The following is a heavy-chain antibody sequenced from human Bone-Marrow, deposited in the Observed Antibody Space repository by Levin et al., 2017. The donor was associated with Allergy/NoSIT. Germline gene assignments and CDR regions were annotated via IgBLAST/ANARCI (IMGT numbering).Heavy chain of an antibody. D-gene: IGHD6-6*01. Sequence: SETLSLTCTVSGGSIYSSHWWTWVRQPPGKGLEWIGEMYHSGHSQYNPSLQSRVTISVDKAKNQFSLNLTSMTAADTAVYFCTRRTYGSSPRLDSWGQGSLVTVSS. CDR3: TRRTYGSSPRLDS. CDR1: GGSIYSSHW. J-gene: IGHJ4*02. V-gene: IGHV4-4*02. CDR2: MYHSGHS.